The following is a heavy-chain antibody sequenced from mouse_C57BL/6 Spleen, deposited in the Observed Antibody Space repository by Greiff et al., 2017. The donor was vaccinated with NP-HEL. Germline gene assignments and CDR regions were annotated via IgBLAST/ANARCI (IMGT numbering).Heavy chain of an antibody. CDR3: ARDRHYYGLDV. J-gene: IGHJ1*03. CDR2: INYDGSST. Sequence: DVMLVESEGGLVQPGSSMKLSCTASGFTFSDYYMAWVRQVPEKGLEWVANINYDGSSTYYLDSLKSRFIISRDNAKNILYLQMSSLKSEDTATYYCARDRHYYGLDVWGTGTTVTVSS. V-gene: IGHV5-16*01. CDR1: GFTFSDYY. D-gene: IGHD1-2*01.